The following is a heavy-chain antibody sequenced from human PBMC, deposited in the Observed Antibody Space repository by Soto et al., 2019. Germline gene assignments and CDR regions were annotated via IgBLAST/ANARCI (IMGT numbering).Heavy chain of an antibody. V-gene: IGHV3-23*01. CDR1: GFTFSSYA. CDR2: ISGSGGST. J-gene: IGHJ5*02. Sequence: XSLRLSCAASGFTFSSYAMSWVRQAPGKGLEWVSAISGSGGSTYYADSVKGRFTISRDNSKNTLYLQMNSLRAEDTAVYYCAKESSNWNYVRSAFDPWGQGTLVTVSS. D-gene: IGHD1-7*01. CDR3: AKESSNWNYVRSAFDP.